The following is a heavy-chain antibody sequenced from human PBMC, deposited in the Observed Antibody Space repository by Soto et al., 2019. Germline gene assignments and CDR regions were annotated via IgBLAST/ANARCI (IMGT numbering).Heavy chain of an antibody. CDR1: GGTFSSHS. V-gene: IGHV1-69*01. CDR3: ATGSFTSTGGRIGYHYNAMDV. J-gene: IGHJ6*02. D-gene: IGHD1-1*01. CDR2: IIPIFGPA. Sequence: QVQLVQSGAEVKKPGSSVKVSCKSSGGTFSSHSINWVRQAPGQGLEWMGGIIPIFGPANFAKKFQGRVTITADESTTTAYKELSTLTSEDTAVYSCATGSFTSTGGRIGYHYNAMDVWGQGTTVTVSS.